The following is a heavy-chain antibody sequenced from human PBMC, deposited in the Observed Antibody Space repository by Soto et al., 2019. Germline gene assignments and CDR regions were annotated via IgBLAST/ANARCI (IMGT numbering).Heavy chain of an antibody. D-gene: IGHD5-18*01. V-gene: IGHV3-23*01. CDR1: GFNFGSYA. Sequence: LRLSCAATGFNFGSYAMGWVRQAPGKGLEWVSGVSGSGSSPYYADSVKGRLTISKDKSKNTLYLDLNNLRSEDTAVYFCVKGKESGYRGAFDSWGQGTMVTSPQ. J-gene: IGHJ4*02. CDR2: VSGSGSSP. CDR3: VKGKESGYRGAFDS.